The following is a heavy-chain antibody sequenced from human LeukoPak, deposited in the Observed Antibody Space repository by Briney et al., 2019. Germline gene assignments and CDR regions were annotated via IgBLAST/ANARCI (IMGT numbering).Heavy chain of an antibody. CDR3: TRDGPRSSGYPDN. CDR2: NYYSGST. D-gene: IGHD3-22*01. Sequence: SETLSLTCTVSGGSISSYYWSWIRQPPGKGLEWIGYNYYSGSTYYNPSLKSRVTISVDTSKNQFSLKLSSVTAADTAVYYCTRDGPRSSGYPDNWGQGTLVTVSS. CDR1: GGSISSYY. J-gene: IGHJ4*02. V-gene: IGHV4-59*06.